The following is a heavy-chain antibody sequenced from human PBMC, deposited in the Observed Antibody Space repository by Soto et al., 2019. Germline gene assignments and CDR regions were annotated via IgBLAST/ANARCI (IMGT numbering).Heavy chain of an antibody. Sequence: SETLSLTCTVSGGSISSYYWSWIRQPPGKGLEWIGYIYYSGSTNYNPSLKSRVTISVDTSKNQFSLKLSSVTAADTAVYYCARQRTTVVTQAYFDHWGQGALVTVSS. CDR3: ARQRTTVVTQAYFDH. CDR2: IYYSGST. J-gene: IGHJ4*02. V-gene: IGHV4-59*01. CDR1: GGSISSYY. D-gene: IGHD2-21*02.